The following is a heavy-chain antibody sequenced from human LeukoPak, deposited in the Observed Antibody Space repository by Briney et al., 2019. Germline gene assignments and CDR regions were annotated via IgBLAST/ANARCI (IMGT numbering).Heavy chain of an antibody. J-gene: IGHJ5*02. CDR2: INTNTGNP. Sequence: ASVKVSCKASGYTFSSYAMNWVRQAPGQGLEWMGWINTNTGNPTYAQGFTGRFVFSLDTSVSTAYLQISSLKAEDTAVYYCARNLRYCSSTSCRGNWFDPWGQGTLVTVSS. CDR1: GYTFSSYA. CDR3: ARNLRYCSSTSCRGNWFDP. D-gene: IGHD2-2*01. V-gene: IGHV7-4-1*02.